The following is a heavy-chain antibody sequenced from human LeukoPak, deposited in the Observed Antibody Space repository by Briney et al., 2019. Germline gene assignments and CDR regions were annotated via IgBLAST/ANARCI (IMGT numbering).Heavy chain of an antibody. D-gene: IGHD6-19*01. CDR1: GFTFEDYA. CDR2: ISWNSVFL. V-gene: IGHV3-9*01. Sequence: GGSLRLSCAASGFTFEDYAMHWVRQAPGKGLEWVSGISWNSVFLGYADSVKGRFTISRDNAKNSLYLQMNSLRAEDTALYYCAKDFGQWLGRYGMDVWGQGTTVTVSS. CDR3: AKDFGQWLGRYGMDV. J-gene: IGHJ6*02.